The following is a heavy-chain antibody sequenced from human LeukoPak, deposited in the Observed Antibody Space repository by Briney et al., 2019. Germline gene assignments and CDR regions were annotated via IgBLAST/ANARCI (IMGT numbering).Heavy chain of an antibody. Sequence: GGSLRLSYAASGFTVSSNYMSWVRQAPGKGLEWVSVIYSGGSTYYADSVKGRFTISRDNSKNTLYLQMNSLRAEDTAVYYCAGAAAGLLLFDYWGQGTLVTVSS. CDR3: AGAAAGLLLFDY. CDR1: GFTVSSNY. V-gene: IGHV3-66*01. D-gene: IGHD6-13*01. CDR2: IYSGGST. J-gene: IGHJ4*02.